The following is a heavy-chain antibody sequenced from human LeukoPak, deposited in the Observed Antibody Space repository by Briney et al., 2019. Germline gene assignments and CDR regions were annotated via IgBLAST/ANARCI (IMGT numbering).Heavy chain of an antibody. CDR3: AKGGYSTYFDP. CDR2: IMANGRDT. CDR1: GFTFSDSC. D-gene: IGHD5-12*01. V-gene: IGHV3-23*01. Sequence: PGGSLRLSCVASGFTFSDSCMTWVRQAPGGGLEWVSTIMANGRDTYYADSVKGRFTITRDNSKNTLYLEMNSLRAEDTAVYYCAKGGYSTYFDPWGQGTLVTVSS. J-gene: IGHJ5*02.